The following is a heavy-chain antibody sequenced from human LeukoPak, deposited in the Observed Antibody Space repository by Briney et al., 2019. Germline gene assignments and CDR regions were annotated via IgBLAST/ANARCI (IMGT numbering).Heavy chain of an antibody. V-gene: IGHV1-18*01. D-gene: IGHD6-13*01. CDR1: GYTFTSYG. CDR2: ISAYNGNT. CDR3: ARRQQLVYAFDI. Sequence: ASVKVSCKASGYTFTSYGISWVRQAPGQGLEWMGWISAYNGNTNYAQKLQGRVTMPTDTSTSTAHMELRSLRSDATAVYYCARRQQLVYAFDIWGQGTMVTVSS. J-gene: IGHJ3*02.